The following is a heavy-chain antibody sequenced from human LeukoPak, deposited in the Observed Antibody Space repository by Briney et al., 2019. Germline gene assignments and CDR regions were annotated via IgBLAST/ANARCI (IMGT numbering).Heavy chain of an antibody. CDR2: INPNSGGT. D-gene: IGHD3-16*02. V-gene: IGHV1-2*02. Sequence: GASVKVSCKASGYTFTGYFLHWVRQAPGQGLEWMGWINPNSGGTNYAQKFQGRVTMTRDTSISAAYMDLSSLRFDDTAVYYCARVSLASGAFDLWGQGTMVTVSS. CDR1: GYTFTGYF. J-gene: IGHJ3*01. CDR3: ARVSLASGAFDL.